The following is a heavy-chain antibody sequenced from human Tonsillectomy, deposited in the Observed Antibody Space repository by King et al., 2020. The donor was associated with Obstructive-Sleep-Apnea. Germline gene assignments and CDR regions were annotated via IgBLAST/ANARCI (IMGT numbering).Heavy chain of an antibody. J-gene: IGHJ6*02. CDR2: ISWDGGST. CDR1: GFTFDDYT. V-gene: IGHV3-43*01. D-gene: IGHD4-17*01. CDR3: AKSTVPHYYYYGMDV. Sequence: QLVRSGGVVVQPGGSLRLSCAASGFTFDDYTMHWVRQAPGKGLEWVSLISWDGGSTYYADSVKGRFTISRDNSKNSLYLQMNSLRTEDTALYYCAKSTVPHYYYYGMDVWGQGTTVTVSS.